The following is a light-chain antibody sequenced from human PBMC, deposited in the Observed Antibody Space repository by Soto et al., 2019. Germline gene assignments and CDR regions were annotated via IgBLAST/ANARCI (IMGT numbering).Light chain of an antibody. J-gene: IGKJ2*02. CDR1: QSIRNY. V-gene: IGKV1-39*01. CDR3: QQSYSTPCA. CDR2: VAS. Sequence: DIQMTQSPSSLSASVGDRVTITCRASQSIRNYVNWYQQKPGKAPKFRIYVASTFQSGVPSRFSGSGSGTDFTLTISSLQPEDFATYYCQQSYSTPCAFGPGTKLEIK.